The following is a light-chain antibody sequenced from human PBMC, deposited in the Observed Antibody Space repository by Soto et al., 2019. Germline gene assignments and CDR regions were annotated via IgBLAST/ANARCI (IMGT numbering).Light chain of an antibody. Sequence: DIQMTQSPSSLSASVGDRVTITCRASQSISSYLNWYQQKPGKAPKLLIYAASSLQSGVPSRFSGSGSGTDFTLTISSLQPEDFATYYCQQSYGFGKGTRLEIK. J-gene: IGKJ5*01. V-gene: IGKV1-39*01. CDR1: QSISSY. CDR2: AAS. CDR3: QQSYG.